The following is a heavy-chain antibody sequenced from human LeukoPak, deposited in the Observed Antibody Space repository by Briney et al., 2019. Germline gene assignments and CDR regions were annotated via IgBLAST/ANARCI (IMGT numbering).Heavy chain of an antibody. D-gene: IGHD5-24*01. V-gene: IGHV3-21*01. J-gene: IGHJ4*02. CDR2: SSSSSSYI. CDR3: ARGSRDGYNYLKY. CDR1: GFTFSSYS. Sequence: GGSLRLSCAAYGFTFSSYSMNWVRQAPGKGLEWVSSSSSSSSYIYYADSVKGRFTISRDNAKNSLYLQMNSLRAEDTAVYYCARGSRDGYNYLKYWGQGTLVTVSS.